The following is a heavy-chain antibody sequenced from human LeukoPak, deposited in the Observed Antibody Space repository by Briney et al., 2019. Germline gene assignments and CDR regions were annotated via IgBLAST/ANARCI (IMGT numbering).Heavy chain of an antibody. CDR2: IKQDGSEK. D-gene: IGHD6-6*01. Sequence: PGGSLRLSCAASGFTFSSYAMSWVRQAPGKGLEWVANIKQDGSEKYYVDSVKGRFTISRDNAKNSLYLQMNSLRAEDTAVYYCARDNGYSSSSAGYYWGQGTLVTVSS. CDR3: ARDNGYSSSSAGYY. CDR1: GFTFSSYA. V-gene: IGHV3-7*01. J-gene: IGHJ4*02.